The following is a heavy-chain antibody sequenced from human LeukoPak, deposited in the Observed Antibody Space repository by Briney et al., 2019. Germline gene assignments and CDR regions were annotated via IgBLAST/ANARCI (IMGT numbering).Heavy chain of an antibody. Sequence: VASVKVSCKVSGYTLTELSMHWVRQAPGKGLEWMGGFDPEDGETIYAQKFQGRVTMTEDTSTDTAYMELSSLRSEDTAVYYCATANVVVPAARDVGNFDYWGQGTLVTVSS. CDR1: GYTLTELS. CDR3: ATANVVVPAARDVGNFDY. D-gene: IGHD2-2*01. V-gene: IGHV1-24*01. J-gene: IGHJ4*02. CDR2: FDPEDGET.